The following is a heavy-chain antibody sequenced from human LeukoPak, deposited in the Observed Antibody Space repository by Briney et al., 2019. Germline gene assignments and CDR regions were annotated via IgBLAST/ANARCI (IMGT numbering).Heavy chain of an antibody. CDR3: AREDGITMVRGVPRFDP. CDR1: GGTFSSYA. CDR2: IIPIFGTA. V-gene: IGHV1-69*06. D-gene: IGHD3-10*01. Sequence: SVKVSFKASGGTFSSYAISWVRQAPGQGLEWMGGIIPIFGTANYAQKFQGRVTITADKSTSTAYMELSSLRSEDTAVYYCAREDGITMVRGVPRFDPWGQGTLVTVSS. J-gene: IGHJ5*02.